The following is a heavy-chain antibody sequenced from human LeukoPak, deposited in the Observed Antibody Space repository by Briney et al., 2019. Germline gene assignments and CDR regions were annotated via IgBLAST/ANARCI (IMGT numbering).Heavy chain of an antibody. CDR1: GYTFTGYY. D-gene: IGHD6-13*01. CDR2: INPNSGGT. J-gene: IGHJ6*02. V-gene: IGHV1-2*04. Sequence: ASVKVSCKASGYTFTGYYMHWVRQAPGQGLEWMGWINPNSGGTNYAQKFQGWVTMTRDTSISTAYMELSRLRSDDTAVYYCARDGWVAAAGSYYYYYDMDVWGQGTTVTVSS. CDR3: ARDGWVAAAGSYYYYYDMDV.